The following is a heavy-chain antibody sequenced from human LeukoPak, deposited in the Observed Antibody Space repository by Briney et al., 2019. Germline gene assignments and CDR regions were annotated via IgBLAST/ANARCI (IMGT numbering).Heavy chain of an antibody. CDR1: GFTFSSYG. J-gene: IGHJ4*02. V-gene: IGHV3-NL1*01. Sequence: YPGGSLRLSCAASGFTFSSYGMHWVRQAPGNGLERVSVIYGDGRTSHSASVRGRFTISRDNSKNIVSLQMNNLRAEDTAVYYCARGRGLGVVSPYFDYWGQGTLVTVSS. CDR2: IYGDGRT. CDR3: ARGRGLGVVSPYFDY. D-gene: IGHD3-3*01.